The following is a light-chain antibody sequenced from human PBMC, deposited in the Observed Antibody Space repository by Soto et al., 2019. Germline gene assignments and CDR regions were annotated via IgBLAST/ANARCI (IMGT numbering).Light chain of an antibody. Sequence: EIVLTQSPGALSLSPGERATLSCRASQSVASSFLAWYQQKPGQAPRLLMYGASSRATGIPDRFSGSGSGTDFTLTISRLEPEDFAMYHCQQYGSSPITFGPGTKVDLK. CDR1: QSVASSF. CDR2: GAS. CDR3: QQYGSSPIT. V-gene: IGKV3-20*01. J-gene: IGKJ3*01.